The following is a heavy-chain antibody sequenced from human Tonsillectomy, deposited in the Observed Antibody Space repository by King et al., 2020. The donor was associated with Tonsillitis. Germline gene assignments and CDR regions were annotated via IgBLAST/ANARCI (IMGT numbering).Heavy chain of an antibody. CDR3: ARDRTYYYGSGSYYYFDY. Sequence: VQLVESGGGLVQPGGSLRLSCAASGFTFSSYSMNWVRQAPGKGLEWVSYISSSSSTIYYADSVKGQFTISRDNAKNSLYLQMNSLRAEDTAVYYCARDRTYYYGSGSYYYFDYWGQGTLVTVSS. J-gene: IGHJ4*02. V-gene: IGHV3-48*01. CDR2: ISSSSSTI. D-gene: IGHD3-10*01. CDR1: GFTFSSYS.